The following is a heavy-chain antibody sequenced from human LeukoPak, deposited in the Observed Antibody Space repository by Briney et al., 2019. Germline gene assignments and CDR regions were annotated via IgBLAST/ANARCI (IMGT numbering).Heavy chain of an antibody. CDR3: VRGDDYIFDY. CDR2: ISHSGAT. D-gene: IGHD4-11*01. J-gene: IGHJ4*02. Sequence: SETLSLTCAVYGGSFSGYYWSWIRQSPGKGLEWIGEISHSGATNPNPSLKSRVTMSLDKSKNQLSLRVNSVTAADAAVYYCVRGDDYIFDYWGQGTLVTVSS. V-gene: IGHV4-34*01. CDR1: GGSFSGYY.